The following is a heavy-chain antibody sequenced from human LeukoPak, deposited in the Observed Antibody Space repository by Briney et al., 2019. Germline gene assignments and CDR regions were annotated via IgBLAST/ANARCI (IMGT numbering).Heavy chain of an antibody. CDR3: ARGYQFGGIIYFDY. D-gene: IGHD2-2*01. CDR1: GYIFPNFY. Sequence: ASVKVSCKASGYIFPNFYMHWVRQAPGQELEWMGWINPYSGGTEYPQRFQGRVTLTRDTSISTAYMELTRLTSDDTAIYYCARGYQFGGIIYFDYWGQGALVTVPS. J-gene: IGHJ4*02. CDR2: INPYSGGT. V-gene: IGHV1-2*02.